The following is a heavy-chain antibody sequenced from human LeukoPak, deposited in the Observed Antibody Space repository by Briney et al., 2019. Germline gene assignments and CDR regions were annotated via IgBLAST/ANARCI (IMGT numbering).Heavy chain of an antibody. Sequence: GGSLRLSCAASGFTFSSYAMSWVRQAPGKGLEWVSAISGSGGSTYYADSVKGRFTISRDNSKNTLYLQMNSLRAEDTAVYYCAKVMYYYGSGGYPKLPYFDYWGQGTLVTVSS. CDR2: ISGSGGST. V-gene: IGHV3-23*01. CDR3: AKVMYYYGSGGYPKLPYFDY. CDR1: GFTFSSYA. D-gene: IGHD3-10*01. J-gene: IGHJ4*02.